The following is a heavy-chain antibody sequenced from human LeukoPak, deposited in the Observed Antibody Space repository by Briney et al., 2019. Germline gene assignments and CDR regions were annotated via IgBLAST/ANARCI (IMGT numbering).Heavy chain of an antibody. CDR1: GFTFDDYA. Sequence: GRSLRLSCAASGFTFDDYAMHWVRQAPGKGLEWVSGISWNSGSIGYADSVKGRFTISRDNAKNSLYLQMNSLRAEDTALYYCAKDRSGWDHGFRSGFDYWGQGTLVTVSS. J-gene: IGHJ4*02. CDR3: AKDRSGWDHGFRSGFDY. CDR2: ISWNSGSI. V-gene: IGHV3-9*01. D-gene: IGHD6-19*01.